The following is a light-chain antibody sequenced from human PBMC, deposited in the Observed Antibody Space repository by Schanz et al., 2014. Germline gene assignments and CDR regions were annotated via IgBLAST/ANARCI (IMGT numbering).Light chain of an antibody. CDR2: DNT. CDR1: ASNIGAGYD. V-gene: IGLV1-40*01. CDR3: QSYDDSLSAWV. J-gene: IGLJ3*02. Sequence: QSVLTQPPSVSGAPGQGVTISCTGSASNIGAGYDVHWYQQVPGTAPKPLIFDNTNRPSGVPDRFSGSKSGTSASLAITGLQAEDEADYYCQSYDDSLSAWVFGGGTKLTVL.